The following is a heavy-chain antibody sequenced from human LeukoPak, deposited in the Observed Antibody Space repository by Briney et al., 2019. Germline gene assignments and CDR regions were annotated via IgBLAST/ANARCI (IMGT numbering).Heavy chain of an antibody. CDR1: GFTFSSYW. CDR2: INSDGSTT. J-gene: IGHJ5*02. Sequence: PGGSLRLSCAASGFTFSSYWMHWVRQAPGKGLVWVSRINSDGSTTNYADSVKGRFTISGDNAENTMYLQMNSLRVEDTAVYYCTRRVSATRWFDPWGQGTLVTVSS. D-gene: IGHD2-15*01. V-gene: IGHV3-74*01. CDR3: TRRVSATRWFDP.